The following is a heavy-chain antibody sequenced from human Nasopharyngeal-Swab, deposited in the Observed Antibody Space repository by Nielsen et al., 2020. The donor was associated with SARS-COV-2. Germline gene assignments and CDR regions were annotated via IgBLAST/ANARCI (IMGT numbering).Heavy chain of an antibody. Sequence: GESLKISCAASGFTFSSYSMNWVRQAPGMGLEWVSYISSSSSTIYYAESVKGRFTISRDSAKNSLYLQMNILIAEDTAVYYCARVYDSSGYYYGIYGAFDIWGQGTMVTVSS. CDR2: ISSSSSTI. V-gene: IGHV3-48*04. CDR1: GFTFSSYS. D-gene: IGHD3-22*01. J-gene: IGHJ3*02. CDR3: ARVYDSSGYYYGIYGAFDI.